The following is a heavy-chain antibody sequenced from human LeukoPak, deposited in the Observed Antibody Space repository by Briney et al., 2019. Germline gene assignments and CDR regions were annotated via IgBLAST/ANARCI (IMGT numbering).Heavy chain of an antibody. Sequence: SETLSLTCTVSGYSISSGYYWGWIRQPPGKGLEWIGSIYHSGSTYYNPSLKSRVTISVDTSKNQFSLKLSSVTAADTAVYYCARTYGSGSYYKGGIDYWGQGTLVTVSS. D-gene: IGHD3-10*01. CDR1: GYSISSGYY. CDR2: IYHSGST. V-gene: IGHV4-38-2*02. CDR3: ARTYGSGSYYKGGIDY. J-gene: IGHJ4*02.